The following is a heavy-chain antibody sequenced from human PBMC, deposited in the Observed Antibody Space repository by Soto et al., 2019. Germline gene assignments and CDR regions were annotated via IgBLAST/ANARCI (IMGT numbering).Heavy chain of an antibody. Sequence: GESLKISCKGSGDSFTSYWIGWVRQMPGKGLEWMGIIYPGDSDTRYSPSFQGQVTISADKSISTAYLQWSSLKASDTAMYYCARRRQKVGAKRTCWFDPWGQGTLVTVSS. CDR3: ARRRQKVGAKRTCWFDP. CDR2: IYPGDSDT. J-gene: IGHJ5*02. D-gene: IGHD1-26*01. CDR1: GDSFTSYW. V-gene: IGHV5-51*01.